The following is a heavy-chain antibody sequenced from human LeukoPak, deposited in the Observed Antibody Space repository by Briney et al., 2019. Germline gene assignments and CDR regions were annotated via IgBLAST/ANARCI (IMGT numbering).Heavy chain of an antibody. CDR3: ARAARQGFTMIVVPFFYFDL. Sequence: PSQTLSLTCTVSGGSISSGASDWGWIRQHPKRGLEWVGYINHSGSTYYNPSLGSRVTMSVYTSKNQFSLKLSSVTAADSAVYYCARAARQGFTMIVVPFFYFDLWGRGTLVTVSS. J-gene: IGHJ2*01. D-gene: IGHD3-22*01. CDR2: INHSGST. V-gene: IGHV4-31*03. CDR1: GGSISSGASD.